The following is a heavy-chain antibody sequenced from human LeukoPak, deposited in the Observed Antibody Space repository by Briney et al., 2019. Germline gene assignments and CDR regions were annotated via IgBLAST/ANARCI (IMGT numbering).Heavy chain of an antibody. D-gene: IGHD5-24*01. CDR2: IKQDGSEK. CDR3: ARDRRRWLQKLAYFDY. CDR1: GFTFSSYW. J-gene: IGHJ4*02. Sequence: PGGSLRLSCAASGFTFSSYWMSWVRQAPGKGLEWVANIKQDGSEKYYVDSVKGRFTISRDNAKNSLYLQMNSLRAEDTAVYYCARDRRRWLQKLAYFDYWGQGTLVTVSS. V-gene: IGHV3-7*01.